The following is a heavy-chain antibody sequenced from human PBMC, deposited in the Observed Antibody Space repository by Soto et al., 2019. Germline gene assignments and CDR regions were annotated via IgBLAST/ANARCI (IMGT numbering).Heavy chain of an antibody. D-gene: IGHD2-15*01. J-gene: IGHJ4*02. CDR3: ARVGGVAARTFDY. Sequence: SKTLSPTCTVSGAAISAFYWSWFRQRPGKGLEWIGYLYYSGNTNYNPSLKSRVTISVDASKNQVSLRLTSVTAADTAVYYCARVGGVAARTFDYWGQGTVVTVSS. CDR2: LYYSGNT. CDR1: GAAISAFY. V-gene: IGHV4-59*01.